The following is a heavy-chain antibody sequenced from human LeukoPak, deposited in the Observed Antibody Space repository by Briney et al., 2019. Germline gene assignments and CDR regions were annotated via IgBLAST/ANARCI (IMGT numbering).Heavy chain of an antibody. CDR1: GFTFSSYS. J-gene: IGHJ4*02. Sequence: GGSLRLSCAASGFTFSSYSMNWVRQAPGKGLEWVSSISSSSSYIYSADSVKGRFTISRDNAKNSLYLQMNSLRAEDTAVYYCARHVVAVGFDYWGQGTLVTVSS. CDR2: ISSSSSYI. D-gene: IGHD3-22*01. CDR3: ARHVVAVGFDY. V-gene: IGHV3-21*01.